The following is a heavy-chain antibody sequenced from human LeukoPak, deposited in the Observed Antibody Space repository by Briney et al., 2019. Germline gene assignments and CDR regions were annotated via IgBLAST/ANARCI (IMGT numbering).Heavy chain of an antibody. J-gene: IGHJ4*02. D-gene: IGHD6-19*01. CDR3: ARRTNIAVAFDY. CDR2: INHSGST. Sequence: PSETLSLTCAVYGVSFSGYYWSWIRQPPGKGLEWIGEINHSGSTNYNPSLKSRVTISVDTSKNQFSLKLSSVTAADTAVYYCARRTNIAVAFDYWGQGTLVTVSS. V-gene: IGHV4-34*01. CDR1: GVSFSGYY.